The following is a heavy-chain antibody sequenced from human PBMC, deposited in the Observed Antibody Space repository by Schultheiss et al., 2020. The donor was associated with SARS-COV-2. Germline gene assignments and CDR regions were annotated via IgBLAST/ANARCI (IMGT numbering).Heavy chain of an antibody. CDR3: ARVVGDGYNSYYYYGMDV. Sequence: GGSLRLSCAASGFTFSSYEMNWVRQAPGKGLEWVSYISSSGSTIYYADSVKGRFTISRDNAKNSLYLQMNSLRAEDTAVYYCARVVGDGYNSYYYYGMDVWGQGTTVTVSS. CDR1: GFTFSSYE. CDR2: ISSSGSTI. D-gene: IGHD5-24*01. V-gene: IGHV3-48*03. J-gene: IGHJ6*02.